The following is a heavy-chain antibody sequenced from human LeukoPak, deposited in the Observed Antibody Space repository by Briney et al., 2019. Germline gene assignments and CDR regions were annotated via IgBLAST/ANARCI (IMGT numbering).Heavy chain of an antibody. CDR2: ISGSGGST. D-gene: IGHD6-13*01. CDR1: GFTFSSYA. V-gene: IGHV3-23*01. CDR3: AKHSSSWYRPIDY. Sequence: GGSLRLSFAASGFTFSSYAMSWVRQAPGKGLEWVSAISGSGGSTYYADSVKGRFTISRDNSKNTLYLQMNSLRAEDTAVYYCAKHSSSWYRPIDYWGQGTLVTVSS. J-gene: IGHJ4*02.